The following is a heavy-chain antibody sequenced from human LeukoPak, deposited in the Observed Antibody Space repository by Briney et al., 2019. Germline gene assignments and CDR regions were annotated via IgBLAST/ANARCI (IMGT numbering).Heavy chain of an antibody. Sequence: ASVKVSCKASGYTFTGYYMHWVRQAPGQGLEWMGWINPNSGGTNYAQKFQGRVTMTTDTSTSTAYMELRSLRSDDTAVYYCAREGYYDINDAFDIWGQGTMVTVSS. CDR1: GYTFTGYY. J-gene: IGHJ3*02. D-gene: IGHD3-9*01. CDR3: AREGYYDINDAFDI. V-gene: IGHV1-2*02. CDR2: INPNSGGT.